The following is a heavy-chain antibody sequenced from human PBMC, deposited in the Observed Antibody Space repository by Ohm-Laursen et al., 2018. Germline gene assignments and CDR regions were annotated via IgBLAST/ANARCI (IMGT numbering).Heavy chain of an antibody. CDR3: ARCPQYQLLPYGMDV. V-gene: IGHV3-7*01. J-gene: IGHJ6*02. D-gene: IGHD2-2*01. CDR1: GFTFSVYW. Sequence: SLRLSCAASGFTFSVYWMTWVRQAPGKGLEWVANIKQDGSETYYVDSVKGRFTISRDNAKNSLYLQMNNLRGEDTAVYYCARCPQYQLLPYGMDVWGQGTTVTVSS. CDR2: IKQDGSET.